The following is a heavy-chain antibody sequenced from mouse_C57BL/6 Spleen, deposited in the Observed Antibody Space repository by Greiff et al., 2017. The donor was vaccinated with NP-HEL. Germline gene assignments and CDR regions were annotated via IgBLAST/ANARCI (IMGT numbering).Heavy chain of an antibody. CDR2: ISSGGDYI. CDR3: TRAYSKGFAY. Sequence: EVQRVESGEGLVKPGGSLKLSCAASGFTFSSYAMSWVRQTPEKRLEWVAYISSGGDYIYYADTVKGRFTISRDNARNTLYLQMSSLKSEDTAMYYCTRAYSKGFAYWGQGTLVTVSA. D-gene: IGHD2-5*01. J-gene: IGHJ3*01. CDR1: GFTFSSYA. V-gene: IGHV5-9-1*02.